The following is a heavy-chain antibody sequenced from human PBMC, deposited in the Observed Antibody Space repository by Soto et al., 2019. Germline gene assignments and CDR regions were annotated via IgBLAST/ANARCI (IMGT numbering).Heavy chain of an antibody. CDR1: GFTFSSYG. CDR2: ISYDGSNR. CDR3: AKAWRGGGELTYYAMDV. V-gene: IGHV3-30*18. D-gene: IGHD1-26*01. Sequence: QVQLVESGGGVVQPGRSLRLSCAASGFTFSSYGMHWVRQAPGKGLDWVAVISYDGSNRYYADSVKGRFTISRDNSKNTLFLHMNSLRAEDTAVYYCAKAWRGGGELTYYAMDVWGQGTTVTVSS. J-gene: IGHJ6*02.